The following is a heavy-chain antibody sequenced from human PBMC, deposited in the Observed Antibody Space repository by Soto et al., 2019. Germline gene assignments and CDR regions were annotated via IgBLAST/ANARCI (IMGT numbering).Heavy chain of an antibody. CDR1: GDSISDSDYY. Sequence: QLQLQESGPGLVKPSETLSLTCTVSGDSISDSDYYWGWIRQPLGKGLEWIATIYYSGTTYYNPSLKSRVTISVDTSKNQFSLKLTSVTAADTAVYYCTRRRRASYSDFWGQGTLVTVSP. V-gene: IGHV4-39*01. CDR2: IYYSGTT. J-gene: IGHJ4*02. CDR3: TRRRRASYSDF.